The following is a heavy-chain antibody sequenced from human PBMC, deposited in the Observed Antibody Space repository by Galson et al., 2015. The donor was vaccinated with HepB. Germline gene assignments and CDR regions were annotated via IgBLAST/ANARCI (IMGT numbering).Heavy chain of an antibody. J-gene: IGHJ3*02. V-gene: IGHV3-33*01. CDR1: GFTFSDYG. CDR3: ARGAHYFGSGHDAFDI. CDR2: IWYDGSNK. D-gene: IGHD3-10*01. Sequence: SLRLSCAASGFTFSDYGMHWVRQAPGKGLEWVGVIWYDGSNKYYGDSVKGRFTISRDNSKNTLSLQISSLRAEDTGVYYCARGAHYFGSGHDAFDIWSQGTTVTVSS.